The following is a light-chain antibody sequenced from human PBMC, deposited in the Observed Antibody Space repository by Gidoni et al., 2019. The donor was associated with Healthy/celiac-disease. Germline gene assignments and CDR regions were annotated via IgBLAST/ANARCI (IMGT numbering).Light chain of an antibody. V-gene: IGKV1-8*01. CDR2: AAS. J-gene: IGKJ3*01. CDR1: QGISSY. Sequence: AIRMTQSPSSFSASTGDRVTITCRASQGISSYLALYQQKPGKAPKLLIYAASTVQSGVPSRFSGSGSGTDFTLTSSCMQSEDFATYYCQQYYSYPFTFXPXTKVDIK. CDR3: QQYYSYPFT.